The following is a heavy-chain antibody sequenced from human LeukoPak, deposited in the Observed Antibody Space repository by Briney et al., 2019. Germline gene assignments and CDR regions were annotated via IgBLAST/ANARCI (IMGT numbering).Heavy chain of an antibody. CDR2: ISGSGGST. CDR3: AKSYYYDSSGYGTLPFDY. CDR1: GFTFSSYS. D-gene: IGHD3-22*01. Sequence: GGSLRLSCATSGFTFSSYSMNWVRQAPGKGLEWVSAISGSGGSTYYADSVKGRFTISRDNSKNTLYLQMNSLRAEDTAVYYCAKSYYYDSSGYGTLPFDYWGQGTLVTVSS. V-gene: IGHV3-23*01. J-gene: IGHJ4*02.